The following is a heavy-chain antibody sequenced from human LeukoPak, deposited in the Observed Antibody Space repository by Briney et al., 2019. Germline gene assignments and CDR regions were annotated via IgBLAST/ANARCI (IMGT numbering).Heavy chain of an antibody. CDR3: ASLTMVRGRHYYYYMDV. V-gene: IGHV1-69*05. D-gene: IGHD3-10*01. CDR1: GGTFSSYA. J-gene: IGHJ6*03. CDR2: IIPIFGTA. Sequence: SVKVSCKASGGTFSSYAISWVRQAPGQGLEWMGGIIPIFGTANYAQKFQGRVTITTDESTSTAYMELSSLRSEDTAVYYCASLTMVRGRHYYYYMDVWGRGTTVTVSS.